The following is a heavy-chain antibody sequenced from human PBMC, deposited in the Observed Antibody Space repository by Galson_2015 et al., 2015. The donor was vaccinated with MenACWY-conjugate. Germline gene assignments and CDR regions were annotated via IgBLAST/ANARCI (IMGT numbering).Heavy chain of an antibody. Sequence: QSGAEVKKPGESLQISCKGSGSTFTSNWIGWVRQMPGKGLEWMGIIYPGDSDTRYTPSFQGHVTISADKSINTAYLQWSSLEASDTAMYYCARQGFGSSSLDYWGQGTLVTVSS. V-gene: IGHV5-51*01. CDR1: GSTFTSNW. J-gene: IGHJ4*02. CDR2: IYPGDSDT. CDR3: ARQGFGSSSLDY. D-gene: IGHD6-6*01.